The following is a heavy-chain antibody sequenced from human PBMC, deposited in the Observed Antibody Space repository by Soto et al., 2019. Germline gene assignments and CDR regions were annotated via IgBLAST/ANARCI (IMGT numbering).Heavy chain of an antibody. V-gene: IGHV3-23*01. J-gene: IGHJ4*02. D-gene: IGHD3-9*01. CDR2: FSGSGGST. CDR1: GFAFSSYA. Sequence: QPGGSLRLSCAAPGFAFSSYAMSWVRQAPGNGLEWVSGFSGSGGSTYYADSVKGRFTISRDNSKNTLYLQMNTMRAEYTAVYHCAKDLVSRYDILTDYPRFDYWGQGTLVTVSS. CDR3: AKDLVSRYDILTDYPRFDY.